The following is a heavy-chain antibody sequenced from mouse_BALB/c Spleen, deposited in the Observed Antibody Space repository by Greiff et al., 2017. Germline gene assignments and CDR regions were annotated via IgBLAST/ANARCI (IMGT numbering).Heavy chain of an antibody. Sequence: EVKLVESGGGLVKPGGSLKLSCAASGFTFSDYYMYWVRQTPEKRLEWVATISDGGSYTYYPDSVKGRFTISRDNAKNNLYLQMSSLKSEDTAMYYCARGPSTMITYAMDYWGQGTSVTVSS. D-gene: IGHD2-4*01. CDR3: ARGPSTMITYAMDY. CDR2: ISDGGSYT. V-gene: IGHV5-4*02. J-gene: IGHJ4*01. CDR1: GFTFSDYY.